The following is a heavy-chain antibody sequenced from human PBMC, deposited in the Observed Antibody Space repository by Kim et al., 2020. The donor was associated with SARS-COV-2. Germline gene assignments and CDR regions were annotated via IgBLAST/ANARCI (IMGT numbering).Heavy chain of an antibody. CDR3: AREGASSSPLDY. V-gene: IGHV1-46*01. D-gene: IGHD6-6*01. Sequence: IYAQTFQGRVPMTRDTATSTVYMELSSLRSADTAVYYCAREGASSSPLDYWGQGTLVTVSS. J-gene: IGHJ4*02.